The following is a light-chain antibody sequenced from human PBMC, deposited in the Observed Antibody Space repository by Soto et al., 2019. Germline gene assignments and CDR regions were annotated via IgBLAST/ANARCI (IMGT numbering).Light chain of an antibody. CDR1: QTISTW. CDR3: QQSYST. CDR2: DAS. Sequence: DIQVTQSPPTLSPSLGDRVTFTCRASQTISTWMAWYKQKPGKAPKLLVYDASTLQSGVASRFSGSGSGTEFTLTITSLQPEDFATYYCQQSYSTFGQGTRLE. J-gene: IGKJ5*01. V-gene: IGKV1-5*01.